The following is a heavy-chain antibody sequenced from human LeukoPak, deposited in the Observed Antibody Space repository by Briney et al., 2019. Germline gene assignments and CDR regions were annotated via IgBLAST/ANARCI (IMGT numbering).Heavy chain of an antibody. CDR1: GFTFSSYE. CDR2: ISSSGSTI. J-gene: IGHJ4*02. CDR3: ARDTLYCGGDCPTYYFDY. V-gene: IGHV3-48*03. D-gene: IGHD2-21*02. Sequence: GGSLRLSCAASGFTFSSYEMNWVRQAPGKGLEWVSYISSSGSTIYYADSVKGRFTISRDNAKNSLYLQMNSLRAEDTAVYYCARDTLYCGGDCPTYYFDYWGQGTLVTVSS.